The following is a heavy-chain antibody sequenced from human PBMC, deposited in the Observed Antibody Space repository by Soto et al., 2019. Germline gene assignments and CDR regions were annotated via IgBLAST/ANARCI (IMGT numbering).Heavy chain of an antibody. CDR1: GYTFTSYD. V-gene: IGHV1-8*01. CDR2: MNPNSGNT. D-gene: IGHD1-7*01. CDR3: ARGRRNWNYYYLDY. J-gene: IGHJ4*02. Sequence: APVKVSCKASGYTFTSYDINWVRQATGQGLEWMGWMNPNSGNTGYAQKFQGRVTMTRNTSISTAYMELSSLRSEDTAVYYCARGRRNWNYYYLDYWGQGTLVTVSS.